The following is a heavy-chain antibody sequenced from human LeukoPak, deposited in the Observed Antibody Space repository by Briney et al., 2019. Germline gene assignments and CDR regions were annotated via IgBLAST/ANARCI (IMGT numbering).Heavy chain of an antibody. D-gene: IGHD3-10*01. CDR2: IKQDGSEK. CDR1: GFTFSSYW. V-gene: IGHV3-7*01. CDR3: ARDPYGSGSYWNYYYGMDV. Sequence: GGSPRLSCAASGFTFSSYWMSWVRQAPGKGLEWVANIKQDGSEKYYVDSVKGRFTISRDNAKNSLYLQMNSLRAEDTAVYYCARDPYGSGSYWNYYYGMDVWGQGTTVTVSS. J-gene: IGHJ6*02.